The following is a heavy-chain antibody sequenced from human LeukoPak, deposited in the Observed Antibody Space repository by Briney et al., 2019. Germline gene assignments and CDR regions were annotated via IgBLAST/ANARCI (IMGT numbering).Heavy chain of an antibody. CDR3: ARDVWSGYYSAFDI. J-gene: IGHJ3*02. D-gene: IGHD3-3*01. CDR2: INPNSGGT. CDR1: GYTFTSYA. Sequence: ASVKVSCKASGYTFTSYAMHWVRQAPGQGLEWMGWINPNSGGTNYAQKFQGRVTMTRDTSISTAYMELSKLRSDDTAVYYCARDVWSGYYSAFDIWGQGTMVTVSS. V-gene: IGHV1-2*02.